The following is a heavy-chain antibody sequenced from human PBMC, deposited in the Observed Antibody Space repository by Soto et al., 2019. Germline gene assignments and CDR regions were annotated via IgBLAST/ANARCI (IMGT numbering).Heavy chain of an antibody. CDR1: GGTFSSYA. D-gene: IGHD3-22*01. CDR3: ARDADSSGYYYFDY. CDR2: IIPIFGTA. Sequence: QVQLVQSGAEVKKPGSSVKVSCKASGGTFSSYAISWVRQAPGQGREWMGGIIPIFGTANYAQKFQGRVTITAAESTSTAYMELSSVRSEDTAVYYCARDADSSGYYYFDYWGQGTLVTVSS. J-gene: IGHJ4*02. V-gene: IGHV1-69*01.